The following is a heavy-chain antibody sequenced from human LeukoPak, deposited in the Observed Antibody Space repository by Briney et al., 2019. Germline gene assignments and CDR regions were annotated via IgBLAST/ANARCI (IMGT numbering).Heavy chain of an antibody. J-gene: IGHJ4*02. V-gene: IGHV3-23*01. CDR3: LAARHRRGLAAAGGFDY. CDR1: GFTFSSYA. D-gene: IGHD6-13*01. CDR2: ISGSGGST. Sequence: GGSLRLSCAASGFTFSSYAMSWVRQAPGKGLEWVSAISGSGGSTYYADSVKGRFTISRDNSKNTLYLRMNSLRAEDTAVYYCLAARHRRGLAAAGGFDYWGQGTLVTVSS.